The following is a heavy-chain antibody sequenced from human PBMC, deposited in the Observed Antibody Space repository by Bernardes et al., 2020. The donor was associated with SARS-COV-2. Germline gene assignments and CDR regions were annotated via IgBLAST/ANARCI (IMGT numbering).Heavy chain of an antibody. V-gene: IGHV4-59*01. CDR3: ARGQWLVGLDI. CDR2: IYYSGST. D-gene: IGHD6-19*01. Sequence: SETLSLTCTVSGGSISSYYWSWIRQPPGKGLEWIGYIYYSGSTNYNPSLKSRVTISVDTSKNQFSLKLSSVTAADTAVYYCARGQWLVGLDIWGQGTMVTVSS. J-gene: IGHJ3*02. CDR1: GGSISSYY.